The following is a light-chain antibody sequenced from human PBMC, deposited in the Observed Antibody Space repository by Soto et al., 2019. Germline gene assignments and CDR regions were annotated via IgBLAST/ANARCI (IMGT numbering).Light chain of an antibody. CDR1: HSLLHSNGYNY. CDR2: LGS. Sequence: DIVMTQQPLSLPVTPGAPASISCRYSHSLLHSNGYNYLDWYLQKPGQSPQLLIYLGSNRASGVPDRFSGSGSGTDFTLKISRVEAEDVGVYYCMQGTHWPITFGQGTRLE. V-gene: IGKV2-28*01. CDR3: MQGTHWPIT. J-gene: IGKJ5*01.